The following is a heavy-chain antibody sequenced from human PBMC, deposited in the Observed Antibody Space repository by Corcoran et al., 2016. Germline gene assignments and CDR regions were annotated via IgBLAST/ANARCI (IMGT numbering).Heavy chain of an antibody. CDR2: TYYRSKWNN. V-gene: IGHV6-1*01. Sequence: QVHLQQSGPGLVKPSQTLSLTCAISGDSVSSNSATWNWIRQSPSRGLEWLGRTYYRSKWNNDYAVSVKSRITINPDTSKNQVSLQLNSVTPEDTAVYYGGRSAYYKEWFDPWGQGTLVTVSS. D-gene: IGHD1-26*01. CDR3: GRSAYYKEWFDP. J-gene: IGHJ5*02. CDR1: GDSVSSNSAT.